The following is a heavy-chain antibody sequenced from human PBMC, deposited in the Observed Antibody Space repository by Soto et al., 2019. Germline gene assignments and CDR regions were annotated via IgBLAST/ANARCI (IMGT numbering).Heavy chain of an antibody. J-gene: IGHJ1*01. CDR1: GGSISSSSYY. D-gene: IGHD6-13*01. CDR3: ARQGEKYSSSWYVWYFQH. Sequence: QLQLQESGPGLVKPSETLSLTCTVSGGSISSSSYYWGWIRQPPGKGLEWIGSIYYSGSTYYNPSLQSRVTISVDTSKNQFSLKLSSVTAADTAVYYCARQGEKYSSSWYVWYFQHWGQGTLVTVSS. V-gene: IGHV4-39*01. CDR2: IYYSGST.